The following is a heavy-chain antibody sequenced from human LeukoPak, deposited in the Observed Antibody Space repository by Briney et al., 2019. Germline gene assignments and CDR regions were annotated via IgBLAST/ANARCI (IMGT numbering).Heavy chain of an antibody. Sequence: PGGSLRLSCAASGFTFSSYSINWVRQAPGMGLEWVSYISTGSTTIYYADSVKGRFTISRDNAKNSLYLQMNSLRAEDTAVYYCARERGDGYNLPYFDYWGQGTLVTVSS. V-gene: IGHV3-48*04. D-gene: IGHD5-24*01. CDR2: ISTGSTTI. J-gene: IGHJ4*02. CDR3: ARERGDGYNLPYFDY. CDR1: GFTFSSYS.